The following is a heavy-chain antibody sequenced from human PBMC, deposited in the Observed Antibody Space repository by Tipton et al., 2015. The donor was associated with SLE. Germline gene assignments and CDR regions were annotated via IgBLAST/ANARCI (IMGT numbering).Heavy chain of an antibody. D-gene: IGHD4-17*01. J-gene: IGHJ4*02. V-gene: IGHV4-61*09. CDR3: ARDKNGDYYDY. CDR1: GASISSGSYY. CDR2: IYATGIT. Sequence: TLSLTCNVSGASISSGSYYWSWIRQPAGKGLEWIGHIYATGITNYNPSLKSRVTISVDTSKNQFSLKLSSVTAADTAVYYCARDKNGDYYDYWGQGTLVTVSS.